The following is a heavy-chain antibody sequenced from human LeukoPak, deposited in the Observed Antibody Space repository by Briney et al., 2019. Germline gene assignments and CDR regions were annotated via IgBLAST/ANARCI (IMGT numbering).Heavy chain of an antibody. J-gene: IGHJ4*02. Sequence: SETLSLTCAVYGGSFSGYYWSWIRQPAGKGREWIGRIYTSGSTNYNPSLKSRVTISVDTSKNQFSLKLSSVTAADTAVYYCARGGGSIWFGELLKRAFDYWGQGTLVTVSS. D-gene: IGHD3-10*01. CDR2: IYTSGST. CDR1: GGSFSGYY. CDR3: ARGGGSIWFGELLKRAFDY. V-gene: IGHV4-59*10.